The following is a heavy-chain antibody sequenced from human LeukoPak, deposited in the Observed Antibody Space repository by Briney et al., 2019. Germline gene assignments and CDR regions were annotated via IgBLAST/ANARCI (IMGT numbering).Heavy chain of an antibody. J-gene: IGHJ4*02. Sequence: PGGSLRLSCAASGFTFSSYAMSWVRQAPGKGLEWVSAITTSGGNTYYADSVKGRFTISRDNSKNTLYVQMNSLRAEGTAIYYCAKANMVRGVTLKFDYWGQGTLVTVSS. CDR3: AKANMVRGVTLKFDY. D-gene: IGHD3-10*01. CDR1: GFTFSSYA. CDR2: ITTSGGNT. V-gene: IGHV3-23*01.